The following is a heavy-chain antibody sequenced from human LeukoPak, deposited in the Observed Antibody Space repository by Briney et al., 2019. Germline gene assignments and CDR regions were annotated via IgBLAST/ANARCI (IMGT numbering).Heavy chain of an antibody. CDR2: ISSSGSTI. Sequence: GGSLRLSCAASGFTFSDYYMSWIRQAPRKGLEWVSYISSSGSTIYYADSVKGRFTISRDNAKNSLYLQMNSLRAEDTAVYYCARPIEYYYDSSGYYGWGQGTLVTVSS. D-gene: IGHD3-22*01. CDR3: ARPIEYYYDSSGYYG. V-gene: IGHV3-11*04. J-gene: IGHJ4*02. CDR1: GFTFSDYY.